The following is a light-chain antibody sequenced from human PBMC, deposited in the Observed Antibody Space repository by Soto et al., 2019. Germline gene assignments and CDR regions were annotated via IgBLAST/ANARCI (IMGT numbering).Light chain of an antibody. CDR2: DAS. V-gene: IGKV1-5*01. Sequence: DIQMTQSPSTLSASVGDTVTITCRAGQSISTWLAWYQQKPGEAPKVLIYDASTLENGVPSRFSGGGSGTEFTLTITSLQPDDFATYYCQEYTTYSRTFGQGTKVDIK. CDR1: QSISTW. CDR3: QEYTTYSRT. J-gene: IGKJ1*01.